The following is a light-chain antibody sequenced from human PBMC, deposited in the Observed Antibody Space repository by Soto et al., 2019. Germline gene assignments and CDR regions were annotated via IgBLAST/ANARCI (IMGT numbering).Light chain of an antibody. J-gene: IGKJ1*01. CDR2: AAS. V-gene: IGKV1-39*01. Sequence: DIQMTQSPSSLSASVGDRVTITCRAGQHNSTYLNWYQQKPGKAPTLLIYAASSLQSGVPSTFSGSGSGTDFTLTISSLQPEDFATYYCQQSYSTPRTFGQGTKVEIK. CDR3: QQSYSTPRT. CDR1: QHNSTY.